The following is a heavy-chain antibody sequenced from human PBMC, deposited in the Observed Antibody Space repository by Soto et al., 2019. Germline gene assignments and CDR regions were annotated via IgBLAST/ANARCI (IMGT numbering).Heavy chain of an antibody. CDR2: IIPIYGTT. Sequence: QVQLVQSGAEVKKPGSSVKVSCKASGGTFSNYALSWVRQAPGQGLEWMGVIIPIYGTTNNAQKFQGRVTITADDATSTAYMELSSLRSENTAVYYCASRVERDYYDTSGYWWGQCTLVTVSS. D-gene: IGHD3-22*01. CDR3: ASRVERDYYDTSGYW. V-gene: IGHV1-69*12. J-gene: IGHJ1*01. CDR1: GGTFSNYA.